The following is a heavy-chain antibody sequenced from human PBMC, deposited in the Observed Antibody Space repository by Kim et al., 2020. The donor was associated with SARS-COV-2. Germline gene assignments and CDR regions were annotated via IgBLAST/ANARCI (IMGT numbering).Heavy chain of an antibody. J-gene: IGHJ3*01. CDR3: ARRITLDSFDV. V-gene: IGHV5-51*01. D-gene: IGHD3-10*01. Sequence: GESLKISCKASGYSFDIYWIAWLRQMPGKGLEWMGIIYPSDSDVTYSPSFQGQVTMSADTFINTAYLQWTSLKASDTAMYYCARRITLDSFDVWGQGTMITVSS. CDR2: IYPSDSDV. CDR1: GYSFDIYW.